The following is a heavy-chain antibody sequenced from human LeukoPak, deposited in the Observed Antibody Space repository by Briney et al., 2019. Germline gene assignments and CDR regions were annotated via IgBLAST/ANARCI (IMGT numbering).Heavy chain of an antibody. V-gene: IGHV4-34*01. CDR2: INHSEST. CDR3: ARKGGAYCGGDCYSGGWFDP. CDR1: GGSFSGYY. Sequence: PSETLSLTCAVYGGSFSGYYWSWIRQPPGKGLELIGEINHSESTNYNPSLKSRVTISVDTSKNQFSLKLSSVTAADTAVYYCARKGGAYCGGDCYSGGWFDPWGEGTLVTVSS. J-gene: IGHJ5*02. D-gene: IGHD2-21*02.